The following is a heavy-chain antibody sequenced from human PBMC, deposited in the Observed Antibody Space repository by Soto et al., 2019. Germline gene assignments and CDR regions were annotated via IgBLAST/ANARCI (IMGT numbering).Heavy chain of an antibody. D-gene: IGHD3-10*01. CDR2: IYYSGST. V-gene: IGHV4-59*01. Sequence: GTLSLTGTVSGGSISSYYWSWIRQPPGKGLEWIGYIYYSGSTNYNPSLKSRVTISVDTSKNQFSLKLSSVTAADTAVYYCARGRGSGSSFYYYGMDVWGQGTTVTVSS. CDR3: ARGRGSGSSFYYYGMDV. J-gene: IGHJ6*02. CDR1: GGSISSYY.